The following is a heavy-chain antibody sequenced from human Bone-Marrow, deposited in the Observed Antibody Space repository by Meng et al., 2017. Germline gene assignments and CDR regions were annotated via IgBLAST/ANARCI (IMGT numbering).Heavy chain of an antibody. CDR3: ARENSGYYRAAFDY. V-gene: IGHV6-1*01. D-gene: IGHD5-12*01. Sequence: VQLQQSGPGLVKPSQTLSLTCAISRDSVSTSSASWNWIRQSPSRGLEWLGRTYYRSTWYNDYALSVISRITINPDTSKTQFSLQLNSVTPEDTAVYYCARENSGYYRAAFDYWGQGILVTVSS. CDR2: TYYRSTWYN. CDR1: RDSVSTSSAS. J-gene: IGHJ4*02.